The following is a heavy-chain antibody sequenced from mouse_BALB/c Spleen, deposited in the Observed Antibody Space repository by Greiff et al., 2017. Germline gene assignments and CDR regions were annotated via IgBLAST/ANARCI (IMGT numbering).Heavy chain of an antibody. CDR3: ARSGNSFAY. J-gene: IGHJ3*01. CDR2: INPNNGGT. D-gene: IGHD2-1*01. Sequence: VQLQQSGPELVKPGASVKISCKASGYSFTGYFMNWVMQSHGKSLEWIGDINPNNGGTIYNQKFKGKATLTVDKSSSTAYMELRSLTSEDTAVYYCARSGNSFAYWGQGTLVTVSA. CDR1: GYSFTGYF. V-gene: IGHV1-18*01.